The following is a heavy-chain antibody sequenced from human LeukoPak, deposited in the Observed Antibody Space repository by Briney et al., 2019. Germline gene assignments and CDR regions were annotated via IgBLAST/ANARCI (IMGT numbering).Heavy chain of an antibody. CDR2: ITGSGLLT. J-gene: IGHJ4*02. CDR3: VKDYSTIAAAANPLFDY. CDR1: GFTFSSYA. V-gene: IGHV3-23*01. D-gene: IGHD6-13*01. Sequence: QPGGSLRLSCAASGFTFSSYAVTWVRQAPGKGLEWVSGITGSGLLTFYADSVKRRSTLSRDNSKNPLYLQMHSLRAEDTAVYYCVKDYSTIAAAANPLFDYWGQGALVTVSS.